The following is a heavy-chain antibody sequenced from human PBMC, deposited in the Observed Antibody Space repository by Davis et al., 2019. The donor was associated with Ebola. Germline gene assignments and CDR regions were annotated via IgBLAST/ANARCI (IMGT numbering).Heavy chain of an antibody. V-gene: IGHV3-11*01. CDR1: GFTFSDYY. CDR3: AKHQLYCSTTSCYL. J-gene: IGHJ3*01. D-gene: IGHD2-2*01. Sequence: PGGSLRLSCAVSGFTFSDYYMSWTRQAPGKGLEWVSSITSPGGTVHTADSVKGRFTISRDNSKNTVYLQMNSLRAEDTAIYYCAKHQLYCSTTSCYLWGQGTMVTVSS. CDR2: ITSPGGTV.